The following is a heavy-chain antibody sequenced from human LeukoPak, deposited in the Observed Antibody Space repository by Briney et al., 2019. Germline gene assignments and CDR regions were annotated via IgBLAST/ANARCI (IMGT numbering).Heavy chain of an antibody. V-gene: IGHV3-23*01. D-gene: IGHD2-21*01. CDR3: AKKSGDHFHFDF. CDR2: IGTSGANT. Sequence: PGGSLRLSCAASGFTFNNYGRGWVRQTPGKGLEWVATIGTSGANTYHADSVKGRFTISRDNSKSTLYLQMNSLKAEDTAVYHCAKKSGDHFHFDFWGQGTLVTVSS. CDR1: GFTFNNYG. J-gene: IGHJ4*02.